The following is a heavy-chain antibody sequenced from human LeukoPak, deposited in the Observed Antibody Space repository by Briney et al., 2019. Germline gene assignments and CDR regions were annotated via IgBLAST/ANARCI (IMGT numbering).Heavy chain of an antibody. CDR1: GFTFSSYG. J-gene: IGHJ3*02. D-gene: IGHD3-3*01. Sequence: PGGSLRLSCAASGFTFSSYGMHWVRQAPGKGLEWVAFIRYDGSNKYYADSVKGRFTISRDNSKNTLYLQMNSLRAEDTAVYYLWRMVRHGFLGWLLSPYDAFDIWGQGTMVTVSS. V-gene: IGHV3-30*02. CDR3: WRMVRHGFLGWLLSPYDAFDI. CDR2: IRYDGSNK.